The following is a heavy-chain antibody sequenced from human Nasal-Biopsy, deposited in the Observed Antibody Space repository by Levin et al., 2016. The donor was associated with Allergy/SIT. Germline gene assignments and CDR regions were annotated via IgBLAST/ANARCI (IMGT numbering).Heavy chain of an antibody. CDR1: GFRFDTLA. CDR3: ARRGGTQLPYVDFDS. Sequence: GGSLRLSCVASGFRFDTLAMNWVRQTPGKALEWISCIDSESKHIYYADSLRDRFRISRDNAKNSVYLEMNNLRVDDTGVYYCARRGGTQLPYVDFDSWGQGTLVTIS. J-gene: IGHJ4*02. D-gene: IGHD1-1*01. CDR2: IDSESKHI. V-gene: IGHV3-21*06.